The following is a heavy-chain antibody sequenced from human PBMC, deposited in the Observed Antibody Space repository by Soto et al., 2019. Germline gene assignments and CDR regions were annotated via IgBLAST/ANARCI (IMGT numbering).Heavy chain of an antibody. CDR2: ISSSSSYI. V-gene: IGHV3-21*01. CDR3: ARMGSQRYYYYGMDV. D-gene: IGHD6-25*01. Sequence: EAELVESGGGLVKPGGSLRLSCAASGFTFSRYSMNWVRQAPGKGLEWVSSISSSSSYIYYADSVKGRFTISRDNAKNSLYLQMNSLRAEDTAVYYCARMGSQRYYYYGMDVWGQGTTVTVSS. CDR1: GFTFSRYS. J-gene: IGHJ6*02.